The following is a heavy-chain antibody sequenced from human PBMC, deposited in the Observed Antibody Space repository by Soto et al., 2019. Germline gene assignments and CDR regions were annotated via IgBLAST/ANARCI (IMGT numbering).Heavy chain of an antibody. CDR1: GGSISSYY. D-gene: IGHD6-13*01. Sequence: SETLSLTCTVSGGSISSYYWSWIRQPPGKGLEWIGYIYYSGSTNYNPSLKSRVTISVDTSKNQFSLKLSSVTAADTAVYYCARHVAAAGTDYWGQGTLVTVSS. CDR3: ARHVAAAGTDY. V-gene: IGHV4-59*08. CDR2: IYYSGST. J-gene: IGHJ4*02.